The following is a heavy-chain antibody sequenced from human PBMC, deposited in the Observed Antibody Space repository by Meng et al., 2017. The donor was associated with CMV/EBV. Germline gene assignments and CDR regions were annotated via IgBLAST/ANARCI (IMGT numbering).Heavy chain of an antibody. D-gene: IGHD2-2*01. Sequence: GGSLRLSCAASGSTFSSYAMSWVRQAPGKGLEWVSAISGSGGSTYYADSVKGRFTISRDNSKNTLYLQMNSLRAEDTAVYYCAKLIGSTSCYDIWGQGTMVTVSS. CDR3: AKLIGSTSCYDI. J-gene: IGHJ3*02. CDR2: ISGSGGST. CDR1: GSTFSSYA. V-gene: IGHV3-23*01.